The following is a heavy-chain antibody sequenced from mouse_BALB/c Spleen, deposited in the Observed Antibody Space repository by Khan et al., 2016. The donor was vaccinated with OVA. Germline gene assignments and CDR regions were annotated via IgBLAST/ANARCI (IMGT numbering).Heavy chain of an antibody. V-gene: IGHV5-6*01. D-gene: IGHD1-1*01. CDR2: VSSGGSYT. CDR3: ARLAYYYDSEGFAY. CDR1: GFTFSTYG. Sequence: EVQLVESGGDLVKPGGSLKLSCAASGFTFSTYGMSWVRQTPDKRLEWVATVSSGGSYTYYPVSVKGRFTISRDNAKNTLYLQMSSLTSEDTAMFYCARLAYYYDSEGFAYWGQGTLVTVSA. J-gene: IGHJ3*01.